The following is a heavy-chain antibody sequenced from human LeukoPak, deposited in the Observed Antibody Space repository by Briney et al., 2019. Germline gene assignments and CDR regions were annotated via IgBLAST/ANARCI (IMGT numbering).Heavy chain of an antibody. V-gene: IGHV3-74*01. CDR1: GFTFSSYW. Sequence: GGSLRLSCAASGFTFSSYWMHWVRQAPGKGLVWVSRINSDGSTTSYADSVKGRFTISRDNSKNTLYLHMNSLRAEDTAMYYCAKKRDAFDIWGQGTVVAVSS. D-gene: IGHD5-24*01. CDR3: AKKRDAFDI. CDR2: INSDGSTT. J-gene: IGHJ3*02.